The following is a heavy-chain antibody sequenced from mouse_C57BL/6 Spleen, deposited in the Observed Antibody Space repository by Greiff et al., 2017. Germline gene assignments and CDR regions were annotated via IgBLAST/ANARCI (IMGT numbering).Heavy chain of an antibody. J-gene: IGHJ2*01. Sequence: QVQLQQPGAELVKPGASVKMSCKASGYTFTSYWITWVKQRPGQGLEWIGDIYPGSGSTNYYAKFKSKATLTVDTSSSTAYMQLSSLTSEDSAVYDCARGEGSIPFDYWGQGTTLTVSS. CDR3: ARGEGSIPFDY. CDR2: IYPGSGST. D-gene: IGHD1-1*01. CDR1: GYTFTSYW. V-gene: IGHV1-55*01.